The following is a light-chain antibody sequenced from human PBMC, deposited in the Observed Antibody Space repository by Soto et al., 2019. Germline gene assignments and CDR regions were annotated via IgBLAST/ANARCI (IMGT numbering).Light chain of an antibody. Sequence: DIQMTQSPSSLSASVGDRVTITCRASQSISSYLNWYQQKPGKAPKLLIYAASSLQSGVPSRFSGSGSGTDFTLTISSLHPEDFATYYCQQGYSTPTFGGGTTVDIK. J-gene: IGKJ4*01. CDR2: AAS. CDR1: QSISSY. CDR3: QQGYSTPT. V-gene: IGKV1-39*01.